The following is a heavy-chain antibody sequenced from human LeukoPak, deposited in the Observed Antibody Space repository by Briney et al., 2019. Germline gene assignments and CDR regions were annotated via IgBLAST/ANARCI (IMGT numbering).Heavy chain of an antibody. CDR2: ISNGGTNT. D-gene: IGHD1-26*01. Sequence: GGSLRLSCAASGFTFSSYWMNWVRQAPGKGLVWVSRISNGGTNTIYADSYADSVKGRFTISRDNAKNTLYLQMNSLRAEDTAVYYCARDVGADKSDEGPWGQGTLVTVSS. CDR1: GFTFSSYW. V-gene: IGHV3-74*01. J-gene: IGHJ5*02. CDR3: ARDVGADKSDEGP.